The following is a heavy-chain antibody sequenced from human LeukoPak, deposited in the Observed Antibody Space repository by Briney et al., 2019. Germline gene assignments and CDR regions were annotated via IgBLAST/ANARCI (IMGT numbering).Heavy chain of an antibody. CDR3: ARYDSGHSSIDY. V-gene: IGHV1-8*01. CDR2: TNPNSGNT. Sequence: ASVKVSCKASGYTFTSYDINWVRQATGQGLEWMGWTNPNSGNTGYAQKFQGRVTMTRNTSISTAYMELSSLRSEDTAVYYCARYDSGHSSIDYWGQGTLVTVSS. J-gene: IGHJ4*02. D-gene: IGHD5-18*01. CDR1: GYTFTSYD.